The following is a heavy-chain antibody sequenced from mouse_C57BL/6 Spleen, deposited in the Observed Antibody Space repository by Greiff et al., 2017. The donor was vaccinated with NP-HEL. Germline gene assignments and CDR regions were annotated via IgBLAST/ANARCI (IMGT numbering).Heavy chain of an antibody. J-gene: IGHJ2*01. D-gene: IGHD2-5*01. CDR1: GYTFTDYD. V-gene: IGHV1-15*01. CDR3: KGGSCSNPVVYFDY. Sequence: VQLQQSGAELVRPGASVTLSCKASGYTFTDYDMHWVKQTPVHGLEWIGAIDPETGGTAYNQKFKGKAILTADKSSSTAYMDLSSLTSEDSAVYYCKGGSCSNPVVYFDYWGQGTTLTVSA. CDR2: IDPETGGT.